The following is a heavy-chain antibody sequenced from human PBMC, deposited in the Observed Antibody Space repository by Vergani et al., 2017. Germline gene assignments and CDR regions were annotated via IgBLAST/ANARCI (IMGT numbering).Heavy chain of an antibody. J-gene: IGHJ6*02. CDR1: GFTFDDYA. CDR2: ISWDGGST. Sequence: EVQLVESGGVVVQPGGSLRLSCAASGFTFDDYAMHWVRQAPGKGLEWVSLISWDGGSTYYADSVKGRFTISRDNSKNSLYLQMNSLRAEDTALYYCAKDIAPDCSSTSCPAYYYCGMDVWGRGTTVTVSS. CDR3: AKDIAPDCSSTSCPAYYYCGMDV. D-gene: IGHD2-2*01. V-gene: IGHV3-43D*03.